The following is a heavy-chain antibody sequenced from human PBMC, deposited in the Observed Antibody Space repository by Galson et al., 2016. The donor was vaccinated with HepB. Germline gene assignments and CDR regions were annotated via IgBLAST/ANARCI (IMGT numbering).Heavy chain of an antibody. CDR2: IKPDGNDK. Sequence: SLRLSCAASGFIFSDHWMSWVRQAPGKGLEWVANIKPDGNDKYYVDSVKGRFSISRDNAKNSLFLQMDSLRAEDTAVYYCARDVGCAWGQGTLVTVSS. D-gene: IGHD6-19*01. J-gene: IGHJ4*02. CDR1: GFIFSDHW. CDR3: ARDVGCA. V-gene: IGHV3-7*04.